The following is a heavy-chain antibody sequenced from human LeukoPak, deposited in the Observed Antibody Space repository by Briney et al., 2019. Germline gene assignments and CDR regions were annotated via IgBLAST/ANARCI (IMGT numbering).Heavy chain of an antibody. CDR3: ARLSTGTTSRGYYYYYMDV. V-gene: IGHV4-61*02. D-gene: IGHD1-1*01. J-gene: IGHJ6*03. CDR2: IYTSGST. Sequence: SETLSLTCTVSGGSISSGSYYWSWIRQPAGKGLEWIGRIYTSGSTNYNPSLKSRVTISVDTSKNQFSLKLSSVTAADTAVYYCARLSTGTTSRGYYYYYMDVWGKGTTVTVSS. CDR1: GGSISSGSYY.